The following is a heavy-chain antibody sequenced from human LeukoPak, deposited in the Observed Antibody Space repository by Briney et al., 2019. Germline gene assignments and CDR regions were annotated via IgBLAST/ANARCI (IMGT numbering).Heavy chain of an antibody. CDR2: IFTRGSI. D-gene: IGHD6-13*01. V-gene: IGHV4-61*09. CDR1: GGSISSNSFF. CDR3: ARGAQAWYYFDY. J-gene: IGHJ4*02. Sequence: PSETLSLTCSVSGGSISSNSFFWSWIRQPAGKGLEWIGHIFTRGSIYYNPSLISRVTTSADTSRNQFSLVLTSVSAADTAVYYCARGAQAWYYFDYWGQGRLVTVSA.